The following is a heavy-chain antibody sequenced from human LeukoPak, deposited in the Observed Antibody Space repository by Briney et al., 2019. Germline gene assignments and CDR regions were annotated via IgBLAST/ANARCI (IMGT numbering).Heavy chain of an antibody. D-gene: IGHD2-2*01. V-gene: IGHV3-23*01. CDR3: AKDAVVVPAATPGDYFDY. CDR1: GFTLSSYA. J-gene: IGHJ4*02. Sequence: GGSLRLSCAASGFTLSSYAMSWVRQAPGKGLEWVSAISGSGGSTYYADSVKGRFTISRDNSKNTLYLQMNSLRAEDTAVYYCAKDAVVVPAATPGDYFDYWGQGTLVTVSS. CDR2: ISGSGGST.